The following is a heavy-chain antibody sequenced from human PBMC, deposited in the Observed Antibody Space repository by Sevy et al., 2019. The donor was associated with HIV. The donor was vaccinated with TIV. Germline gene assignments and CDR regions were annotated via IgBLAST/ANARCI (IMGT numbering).Heavy chain of an antibody. CDR1: GYTFTSYY. CDR2: INPSGGST. J-gene: IGHJ5*02. Sequence: ASVKVSCKASGYTFTSYYMHWVRQAPGQGLEWMGIINPSGGSTSYAQKFQGRVTMTRDTSTSTVYMELSSLRSEDTAVYYCARGRGKVVMAEKGWFDPWGQGTLVTVSS. V-gene: IGHV1-46*03. D-gene: IGHD2-21*01. CDR3: ARGRGKVVMAEKGWFDP.